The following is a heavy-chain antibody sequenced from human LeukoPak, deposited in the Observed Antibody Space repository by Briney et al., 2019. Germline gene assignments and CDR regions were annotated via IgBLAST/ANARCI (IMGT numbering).Heavy chain of an antibody. Sequence: GGSLRLSCVASGISFSNYAMDWVRQTPGRRLERVAVISSDGSSTFYADSVKGRFTISRDNSKNTVYLQMSSLRDEDTAVYYCAKDSRGGPRDYYHGMDVWGQGTTVTVFS. CDR3: AKDSRGGPRDYYHGMDV. CDR2: ISSDGSST. D-gene: IGHD3-10*01. V-gene: IGHV3-30*04. CDR1: GISFSNYA. J-gene: IGHJ6*02.